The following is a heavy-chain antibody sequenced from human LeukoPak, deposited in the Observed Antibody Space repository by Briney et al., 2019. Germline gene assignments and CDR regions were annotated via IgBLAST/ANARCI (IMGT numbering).Heavy chain of an antibody. Sequence: GGSLRLSCAASGFIFSKAWVSWVRQAPGKGLEWVAFIRYDGSNKYYADSVKGRFTISRDNSKNTLYLQMNSLRAEDTAVYYCASSSSSEGGYWGQGTLVTVSS. J-gene: IGHJ4*02. D-gene: IGHD6-6*01. CDR2: IRYDGSNK. CDR3: ASSSSSEGGY. CDR1: GFIFSKAW. V-gene: IGHV3-30*02.